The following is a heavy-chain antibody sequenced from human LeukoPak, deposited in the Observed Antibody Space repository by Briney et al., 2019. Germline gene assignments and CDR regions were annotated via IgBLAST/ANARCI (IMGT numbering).Heavy chain of an antibody. Sequence: KASETLSLTCTVSGGSISSYYWGWIRQPPGKGLEWIGSIYYSGSTYYNPSLKSRVTISVDTSKNQFSLKLSSVTAADTAVYYCARDRWGVYYYESSGPLSWFDPWGQGTQVTVSS. D-gene: IGHD3-22*01. CDR3: ARDRWGVYYYESSGPLSWFDP. CDR1: GGSISSYY. J-gene: IGHJ5*02. V-gene: IGHV4-39*07. CDR2: IYYSGST.